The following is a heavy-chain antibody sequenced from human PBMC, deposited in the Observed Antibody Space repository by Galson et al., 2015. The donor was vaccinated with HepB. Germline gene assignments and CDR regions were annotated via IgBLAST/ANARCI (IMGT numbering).Heavy chain of an antibody. J-gene: IGHJ5*02. CDR1: GGTFGDHT. Sequence: SVKVYCKASGGTFGDHTLSWVRQAPGQGLEWMGGIIPIFGTANYAQKFQGKVTIIADASTSTDHMDLSSLISEDTAVYYCARGPLTGTNWSFYPWGQGTLVTVSS. CDR2: IIPIFGTA. D-gene: IGHD1-7*01. V-gene: IGHV1-69*13. CDR3: ARGPLTGTNWSFYP.